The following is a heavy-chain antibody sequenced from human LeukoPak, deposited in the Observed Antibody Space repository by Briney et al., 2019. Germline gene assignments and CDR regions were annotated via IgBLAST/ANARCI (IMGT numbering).Heavy chain of an antibody. CDR3: ARSHTRNGFCGGGRCYPAVWWFDP. CDR1: GYTFINND. J-gene: IGHJ5*02. D-gene: IGHD2-15*01. CDR2: IDPKNGNR. Sequence: GASVKVSCKASGYTFINNDINWVRQAPGRGLEWMAWIDPKNGNRGYAQNFQGRVTMTTDTSISTAYMELSSLRSEDTAVYYCARSHTRNGFCGGGRCYPAVWWFDPWGQGTLVTVSS. V-gene: IGHV1-8*01.